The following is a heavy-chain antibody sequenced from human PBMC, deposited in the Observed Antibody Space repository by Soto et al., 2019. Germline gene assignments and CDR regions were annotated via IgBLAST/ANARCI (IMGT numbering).Heavy chain of an antibody. CDR3: LRGNVCSGGRCLGSFEF. D-gene: IGHD2-15*01. V-gene: IGHV1-8*01. CDR2: MNPNSGDK. CDR1: GYTFTPHV. J-gene: IGHJ4*02. Sequence: ASVPVSCKGSGYTFTPHVINWVRPASGQGLEWMGWMNPNSGDKGYAQQFQGRVTMTRSTSESTVYMELSSLNSEGPGGLYCLRGNVCSGGRCLGSFEFWGQGT.